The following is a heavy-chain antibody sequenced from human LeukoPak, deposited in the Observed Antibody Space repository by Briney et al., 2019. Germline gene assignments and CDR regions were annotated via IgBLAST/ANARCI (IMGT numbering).Heavy chain of an antibody. V-gene: IGHV3-30*04. D-gene: IGHD3-22*01. CDR3: ARPYYYDSSGNFDY. CDR2: ISYDGSNK. Sequence: GGSLRLSCAASGFTFSSYAMHWVRQAPGKGLEWVAVISYDGSNKYYADSVKGRFTISRDNSKNTLYLQMNSLRAEDTAVYYCARPYYYDSSGNFDYWGQGTLVTVSS. J-gene: IGHJ4*02. CDR1: GFTFSSYA.